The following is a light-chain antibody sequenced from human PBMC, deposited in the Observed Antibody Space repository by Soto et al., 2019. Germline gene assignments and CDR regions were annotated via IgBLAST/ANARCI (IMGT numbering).Light chain of an antibody. CDR2: EVS. V-gene: IGLV2-8*01. J-gene: IGLJ2*01. CDR3: SSYAGSQLV. Sequence: QSALTQPPSASGSPGQSVTLSCTGTSSDVGGYNYVSWYQQHPGKAPKLMIYEVSKRPSGVPDRFSGSKSGNTASLTVSGLQAEDEADYYCSSYAGSQLVFGGGTKVTVL. CDR1: SSDVGGYNY.